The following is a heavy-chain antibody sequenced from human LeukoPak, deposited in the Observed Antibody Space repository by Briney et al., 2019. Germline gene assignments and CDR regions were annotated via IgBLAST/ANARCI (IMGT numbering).Heavy chain of an antibody. Sequence: GASVKVSCKASGGTFSSYAISWVRQAPGQGLEGMGGIIPIFGTANYAQKFQGRVTITADESTSTAYMELSSLRSEDTAVYYCAREKNYYGSAHDAFDIWGQGTMVTVSS. D-gene: IGHD3-10*01. CDR2: IIPIFGTA. CDR3: AREKNYYGSAHDAFDI. J-gene: IGHJ3*02. CDR1: GGTFSSYA. V-gene: IGHV1-69*01.